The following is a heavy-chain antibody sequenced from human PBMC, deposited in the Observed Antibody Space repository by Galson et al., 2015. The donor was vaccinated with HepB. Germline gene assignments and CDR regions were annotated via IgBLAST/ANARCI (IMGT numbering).Heavy chain of an antibody. J-gene: IGHJ6*03. CDR2: IIPIFGTA. Sequence: SVKVSCKASGGTFSSYAISWVRQAPGQGLEWMGGIIPIFGTANYAQKFQGRVTITADESTSTAYMELSSLRSEDTAVYYCARAVRGDSSSWYPYYYYYMDVWGKGTTVTVSS. D-gene: IGHD6-13*01. CDR3: ARAVRGDSSSWYPYYYYYMDV. V-gene: IGHV1-69*13. CDR1: GGTFSSYA.